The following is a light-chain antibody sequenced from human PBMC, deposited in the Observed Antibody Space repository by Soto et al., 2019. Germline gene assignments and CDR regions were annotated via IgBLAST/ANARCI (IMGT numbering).Light chain of an antibody. J-gene: IGLJ1*01. CDR1: ALPKQY. Sequence: SYELTQPPSVSVFPGQTARITCSGEALPKQYAYWYQQKPGQAPVLVIYKDSERPSGIPERFSGSSSGTTVTLTISGVQAEDEADYYSQSADSSGIYQVFGTGTKLTVL. CDR3: QSADSSGIYQV. V-gene: IGLV3-25*02. CDR2: KDS.